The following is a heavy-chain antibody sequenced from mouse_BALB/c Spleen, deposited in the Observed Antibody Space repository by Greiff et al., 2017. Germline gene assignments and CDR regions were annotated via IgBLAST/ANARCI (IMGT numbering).Heavy chain of an antibody. V-gene: IGHV5-6-4*01. J-gene: IGHJ3*01. CDR1: GFTFSSYT. CDR2: ISSGGSYT. CDR3: TRDSSFAY. Sequence: EVKVVESGGGLVKPGGSLKLSCAASGFTFSSYTMSWVRQTPEKRLEWVATISSGGSYTYYPDSVKGRFTISRDNAKNTLYLQMSSLKSEDTAMYYCTRDSSFAYWGQGTLVTVSA.